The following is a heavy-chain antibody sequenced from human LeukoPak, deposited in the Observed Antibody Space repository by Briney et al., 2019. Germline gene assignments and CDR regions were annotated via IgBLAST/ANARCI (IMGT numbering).Heavy chain of an antibody. CDR1: GFTISSYS. Sequence: GGSLRLSCAASGFTISSYSMNWVRQTPGKGLAWASVIYSGGSTYYADSVKGRFTISRDNSKNTLYLQMNSLRAEDTAVYYCASTWVISAVAGTDDAFDIWGQGTMVTVSS. J-gene: IGHJ3*02. CDR2: IYSGGST. V-gene: IGHV3-66*01. CDR3: ASTWVISAVAGTDDAFDI. D-gene: IGHD6-19*01.